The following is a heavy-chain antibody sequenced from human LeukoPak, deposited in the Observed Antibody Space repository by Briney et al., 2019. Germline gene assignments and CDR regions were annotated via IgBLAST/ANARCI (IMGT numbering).Heavy chain of an antibody. CDR2: IHPSGTI. Sequence: SETLSLTCAVYGGSFSAYYWSWIRQPPGKGLEWIGEIHPSGTINYSPSLQSRLIISADTSKNQFSLNLSSVTAADTAVYYCARRPSGHHYFDYWGQGTLVTVSS. CDR3: ARRPSGHHYFDY. D-gene: IGHD3-3*01. CDR1: GGSFSAYY. V-gene: IGHV4-34*01. J-gene: IGHJ4*02.